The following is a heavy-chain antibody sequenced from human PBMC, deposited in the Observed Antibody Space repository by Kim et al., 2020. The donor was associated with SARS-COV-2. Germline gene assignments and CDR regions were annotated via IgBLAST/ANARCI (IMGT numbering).Heavy chain of an antibody. CDR3: VNSYASRAF. V-gene: IGHV3-15*01. CDR2: IKSNLDGGTT. Sequence: GGSLRLSCVVSGLDFSDAWMTWVRQAAGKGLQWLGRIKSNLDGGTTDYAPLVRGRFTISRDDSKNTVYLQMSSLRSEVTALYFCVNSYASRAFWGQGT. D-gene: IGHD2-2*01. J-gene: IGHJ4*02. CDR1: GLDFSDAW.